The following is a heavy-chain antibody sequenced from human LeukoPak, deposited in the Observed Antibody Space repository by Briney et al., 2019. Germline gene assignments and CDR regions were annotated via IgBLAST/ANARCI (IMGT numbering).Heavy chain of an antibody. J-gene: IGHJ4*02. D-gene: IGHD4-4*01. CDR3: ARTRAITTWRNYFDY. Sequence: ETLSLTCAVYGGSFSGYYWSWIRQPPGKGLEWVSAISGSGGSTYYADSVKGRFTISRDNSKNTLYLQMNSLRAEDTAVYYCARTRAITTWRNYFDYWGQGTLVTVSS. CDR1: GGSFSGYY. CDR2: ISGSGGST. V-gene: IGHV3-23*01.